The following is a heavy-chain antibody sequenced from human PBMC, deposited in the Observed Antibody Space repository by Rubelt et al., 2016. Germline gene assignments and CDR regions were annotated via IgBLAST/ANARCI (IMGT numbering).Heavy chain of an antibody. CDR2: IYYSGST. D-gene: IGHD4-17*01. CDR1: GGSISSGGYY. Sequence: QVQLQESGPGLVKPSQTLSLTCTVSGGSISSGGYYWSWIRQYPGKGLEWIGYIYYSGSTKYNPSLKSRVTISVDASNNQFSLKVTSVTAADTAVYYCARESTTTVTNGPFDYWGQGTLVTVSS. V-gene: IGHV4-31*03. CDR3: ARESTTTVTNGPFDY. J-gene: IGHJ4*02.